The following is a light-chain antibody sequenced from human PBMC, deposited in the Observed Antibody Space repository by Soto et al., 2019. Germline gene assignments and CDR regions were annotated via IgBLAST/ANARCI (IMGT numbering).Light chain of an antibody. Sequence: EIVFTASPRTLSFFPEEKTTLSSRGSHRVSNNYLDWYQQKPGQAPRLLIYGASSRATGIPDGFSGSGSGTDFTLSISRLEPEDFAVYYCQQYGSSPPWTFGQGTKVDIK. J-gene: IGKJ1*01. CDR1: HRVSNNY. V-gene: IGKV3-20*01. CDR3: QQYGSSPPWT. CDR2: GAS.